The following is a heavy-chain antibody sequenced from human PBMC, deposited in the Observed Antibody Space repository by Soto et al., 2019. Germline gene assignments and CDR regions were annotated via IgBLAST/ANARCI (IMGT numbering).Heavy chain of an antibody. Sequence: SETLSLTCAVSGGSIVSGGYSFVCIRQPPWKGLEWIGYIYHSGSTYYNPSLKSRVTISVDRSKNQFSLKLSSVTAADTAVYYCARAPRGYDSSGYYYPDWGQGTLVTVSS. CDR1: GGSIVSGGYS. V-gene: IGHV4-30-2*01. D-gene: IGHD3-22*01. J-gene: IGHJ4*02. CDR3: ARAPRGYDSSGYYYPD. CDR2: IYHSGST.